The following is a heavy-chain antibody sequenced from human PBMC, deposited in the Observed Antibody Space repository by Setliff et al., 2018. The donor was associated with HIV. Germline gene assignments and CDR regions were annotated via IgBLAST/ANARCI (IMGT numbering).Heavy chain of an antibody. CDR1: GGSISSGGYY. CDR3: TIPASSLAPN. J-gene: IGHJ4*02. CDR2: INHSGST. Sequence: LSLTCTVSGGSISSGGYYWSWIRQPPGKGLEWIGEINHSGSTNYNPSLKSRVTISVDTSKNQFSLKLSSVTAADTAVYYCTIPASSLAPNWGRGTQVTVSS. V-gene: IGHV4-39*07.